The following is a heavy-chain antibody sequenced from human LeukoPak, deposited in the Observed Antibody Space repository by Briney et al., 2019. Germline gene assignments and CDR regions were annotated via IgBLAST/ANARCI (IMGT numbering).Heavy chain of an antibody. Sequence: PGGSLRLSCAAFGFTFSNYGMHWVRQAPGKGPEWVAVISYDGSNKYYADSVKGRFTISRDNSKNTLYLQMNSLRAEDTAVYYCAKANLGYCSGGSCFAPDYWGQGTLVTVSS. CDR3: AKANLGYCSGGSCFAPDY. D-gene: IGHD2-15*01. J-gene: IGHJ4*02. CDR2: ISYDGSNK. V-gene: IGHV3-30*18. CDR1: GFTFSNYG.